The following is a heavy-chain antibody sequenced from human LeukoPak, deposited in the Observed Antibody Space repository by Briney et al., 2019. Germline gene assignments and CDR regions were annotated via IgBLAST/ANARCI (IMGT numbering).Heavy chain of an antibody. V-gene: IGHV1-18*01. CDR1: GGTFSSYA. CDR3: ARAAYCCGGDFDY. CDR2: ISAYNGNT. D-gene: IGHD2-21*01. Sequence: ASVKVSCKASGGTFSSYATSWVRQAPGQGLEWMGWISAYNGNTNYAQKLQGRVTMTTDTSTSTAYMELRSLRSDDTAVYYCARAAYCCGGDFDYWGQGTLVIVSS. J-gene: IGHJ4*02.